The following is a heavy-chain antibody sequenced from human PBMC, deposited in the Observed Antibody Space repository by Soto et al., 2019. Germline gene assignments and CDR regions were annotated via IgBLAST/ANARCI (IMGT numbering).Heavy chain of an antibody. J-gene: IGHJ6*03. D-gene: IGHD3-3*01. CDR2: ISAYNGNT. CDR3: ARESPGLSNTIFGVVPARDYYYYYMDV. CDR1: GYTFTSYG. Sequence: ASVKVSCKASGYTFTSYGISWVRQAPGQGLEWMGWISAYNGNTNYAQKLQGRVTMTTDTSTSTAYMELRSLRSDDTAVYYCARESPGLSNTIFGVVPARDYYYYYMDVWGKGTTVTVSS. V-gene: IGHV1-18*01.